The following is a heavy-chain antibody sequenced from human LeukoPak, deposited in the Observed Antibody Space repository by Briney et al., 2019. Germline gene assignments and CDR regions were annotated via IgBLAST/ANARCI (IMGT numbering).Heavy chain of an antibody. J-gene: IGHJ6*03. V-gene: IGHV1-18*01. Sequence: GASVTVSCKASGYTFTSYGISWVRQAPGQGLEWMGWISAYSGNTNYAQKLQGRVTMTTDTSTSTAYMELRSLRSDDTAVYYCARGYDILTGYGRHGYMDVWGKGTTVTVSS. CDR1: GYTFTSYG. D-gene: IGHD3-9*01. CDR3: ARGYDILTGYGRHGYMDV. CDR2: ISAYSGNT.